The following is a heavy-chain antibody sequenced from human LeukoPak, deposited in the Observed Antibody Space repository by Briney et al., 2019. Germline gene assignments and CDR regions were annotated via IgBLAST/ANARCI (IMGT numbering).Heavy chain of an antibody. CDR3: ARGTAMVTYYYYYMDV. J-gene: IGHJ6*03. D-gene: IGHD5-18*01. Sequence: TSETLSLTCAVYGGSFSGYYWSWIRQPPGKGLEWIGEINHSGSTNYNPSLKSRVTISVDTSKNQFSLKLSSVTAADTAVYYCARGTAMVTYYYYYMDVWGKGTTVTVSS. CDR1: GGSFSGYY. V-gene: IGHV4-34*01. CDR2: INHSGST.